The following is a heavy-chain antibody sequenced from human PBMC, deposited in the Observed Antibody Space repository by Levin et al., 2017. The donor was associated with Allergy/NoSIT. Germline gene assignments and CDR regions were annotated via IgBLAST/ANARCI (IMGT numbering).Heavy chain of an antibody. J-gene: IGHJ6*02. CDR2: ISHDGINK. V-gene: IGHV3-30*04. D-gene: IGHD2-2*02. CDR1: GFTFSSYA. CDR3: ARAAGTIRCYTRCYGMDV. Sequence: QAGGSLRLSCAASGFTFSSYAMHWVRQAPGKGLQWVALISHDGINKYYADSVKGRFTISRDNSKNTLYLQMSSLRAEDTAVYYCARAAGTIRCYTRCYGMDVWGQGTTVTVSS.